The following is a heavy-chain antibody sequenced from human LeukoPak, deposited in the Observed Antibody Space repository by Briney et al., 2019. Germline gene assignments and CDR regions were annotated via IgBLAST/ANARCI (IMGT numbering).Heavy chain of an antibody. CDR1: GGTFSSYA. CDR2: IIPIFGTA. D-gene: IGHD3-3*01. V-gene: IGHV1-69*05. CDR3: ARDQRRRTTIFGVVSFPPYYYYMDV. Sequence: SVKVSCKASGGTFSSYAISWVRQAPGQGLEWMGRIIPIFGTANHAQKFQGRVTITTDESTSTAYMELSSLRSEDTAVYYCARDQRRRTTIFGVVSFPPYYYYMDVWGKGTTVTVSS. J-gene: IGHJ6*03.